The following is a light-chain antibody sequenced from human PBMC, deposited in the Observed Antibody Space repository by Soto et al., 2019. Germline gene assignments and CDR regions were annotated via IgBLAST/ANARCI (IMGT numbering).Light chain of an antibody. V-gene: IGKV1-27*01. CDR2: VAS. J-gene: IGKJ1*01. CDR3: QKYNSAPWT. CDR1: QGISNY. Sequence: DIQMTQSPSSLSASVGDRVTIACRASQGISNYLAWYQQQPGKVPKLLIYVASTLQSGVPSRFSGSGSGTDFTLTISSLQPEDVATYYCQKYNSAPWTFGQGTKVEIK.